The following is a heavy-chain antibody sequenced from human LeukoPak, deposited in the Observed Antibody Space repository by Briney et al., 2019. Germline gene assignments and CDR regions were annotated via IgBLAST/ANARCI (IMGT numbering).Heavy chain of an antibody. D-gene: IGHD6-6*01. CDR3: TRGLSSSSY. CDR1: GFTFSTYG. V-gene: IGHV3-23*01. J-gene: IGHJ4*02. Sequence: GGSLRLTCAASGFTFSTYGMSWVGQAPGKGLEWVSAVSSTGGTTYYADSVKGRFTISRDNSKNTLFLQINSLRAEDTAVYYCTRGLSSSSYWGQGTLVTVSS. CDR2: VSSTGGTT.